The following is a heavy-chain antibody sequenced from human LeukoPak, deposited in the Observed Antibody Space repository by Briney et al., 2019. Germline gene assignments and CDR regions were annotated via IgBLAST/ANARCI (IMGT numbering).Heavy chain of an antibody. J-gene: IGHJ4*02. CDR1: GFTFSDYY. CDR2: ISSSGSTI. V-gene: IGHV3-11*01. CDR3: AREDSSGYPSREFDY. D-gene: IGHD3-22*01. Sequence: GSLRLSCAASGFTFSDYYMSWIRQAPGKGLEWVSYISSSGSTIYYADSVKGRFTISRDNAKNSLYLQMNSLRAEDTAVYYCAREDSSGYPSREFDYWGQGTLVTVSS.